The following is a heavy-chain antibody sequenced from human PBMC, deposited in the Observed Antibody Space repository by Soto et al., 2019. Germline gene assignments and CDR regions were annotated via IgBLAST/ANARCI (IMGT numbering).Heavy chain of an antibody. CDR1: GFTFSDYY. V-gene: IGHV3-11*06. CDR2: ISGTSSNT. Sequence: SLRLSCSASGFTFSDYYMSWLRQAPGKGLEWVSFISGTSSNTRYADSVEGRFTISRDNAKNSLYLQMNSLRAEDTAVYYCVRDSSDLVVVPAAIEGVRAPWGQGTLVTVSS. D-gene: IGHD2-2*02. J-gene: IGHJ5*02. CDR3: VRDSSDLVVVPAAIEGVRAP.